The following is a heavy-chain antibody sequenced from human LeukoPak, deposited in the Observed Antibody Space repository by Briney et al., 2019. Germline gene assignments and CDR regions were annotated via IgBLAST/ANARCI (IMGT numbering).Heavy chain of an antibody. D-gene: IGHD1-26*01. J-gene: IGHJ4*02. CDR1: GGSISSYY. CDR2: THYSGST. V-gene: IGHV4-59*01. Sequence: SETLSITCTVSGGSISSYYWSWIRQPPGKGLEWIGYTHYSGSTSYNPSLKSRVTISVDTSKNQFSLKLTSVTAADTAVYYCARGYSGSYGRFDYWGQGTLVTVSS. CDR3: ARGYSGSYGRFDY.